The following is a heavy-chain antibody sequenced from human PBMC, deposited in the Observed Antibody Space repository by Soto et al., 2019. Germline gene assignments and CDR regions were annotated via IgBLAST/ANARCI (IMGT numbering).Heavy chain of an antibody. J-gene: IGHJ4*02. D-gene: IGHD6-19*01. CDR1: GFAFSSYG. Sequence: GGSLRLSCAVSGFAFSSYGIHWVRQAPGKGLEWVAVISYDGSNKYYGDSVKGRFTISRDNSKNTLYLQMNSLRPEDTAVYYCATDRGIAVSRTVGYYFDYWGQGTLVTVSS. CDR3: ATDRGIAVSRTVGYYFDY. CDR2: ISYDGSNK. V-gene: IGHV3-30*03.